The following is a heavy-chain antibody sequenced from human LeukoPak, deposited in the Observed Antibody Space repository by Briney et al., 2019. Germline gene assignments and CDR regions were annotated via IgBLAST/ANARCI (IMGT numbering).Heavy chain of an antibody. CDR2: ISSSIVYK. Sequence: GGSLRLSCAASGFTFSTYIMNWVRRAPGKWLEWVSAISSSIVYKYYADSVKGRFTISRHNSKNTLYLQMNSLRAEDTAVYYCARVWFEYNWFDPWGQGTLVTVSS. V-gene: IGHV3-21*04. CDR1: GFTFSTYI. J-gene: IGHJ5*02. D-gene: IGHD3-10*01. CDR3: ARVWFEYNWFDP.